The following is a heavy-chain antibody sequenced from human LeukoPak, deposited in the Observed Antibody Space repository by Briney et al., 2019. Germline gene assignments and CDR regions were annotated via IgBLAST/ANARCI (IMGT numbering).Heavy chain of an antibody. Sequence: PGGSLRLSCAASGFTISSYYMAWVRQAPGKGLEWVSVIYHSGNTDYADSVKGRFTISRDNSRNTLYLQMSSLRPEDTAVYYCAKDLDSDDSSDWGALDIWGQGTMVTVSS. J-gene: IGHJ3*02. D-gene: IGHD3-22*01. CDR1: GFTISSYY. CDR2: IYHSGNT. CDR3: AKDLDSDDSSDWGALDI. V-gene: IGHV3-66*02.